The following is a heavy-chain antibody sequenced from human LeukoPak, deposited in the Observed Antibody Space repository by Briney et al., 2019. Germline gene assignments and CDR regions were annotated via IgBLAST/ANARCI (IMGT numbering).Heavy chain of an antibody. V-gene: IGHV3-15*01. J-gene: IGHJ4*02. CDR3: TXXGVRTTXXXDY. CDR2: IKSKTVGWTT. Sequence: PGGSLRLSCAASGFTFSNAWMSWVRQAPGKGLEWVGRIKSKTVGWTTDYAAPVNARFTISRDDTKNKLYLQMNRVKTEDTAEYXCTXXGVRTTXXXDYWGQXXLVT. CDR1: GFTFSNAW. D-gene: IGHD4/OR15-4a*01.